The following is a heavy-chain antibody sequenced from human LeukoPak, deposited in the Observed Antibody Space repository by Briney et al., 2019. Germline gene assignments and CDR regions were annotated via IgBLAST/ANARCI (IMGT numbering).Heavy chain of an antibody. Sequence: SVKVSCKASGGTFSSYAISWVRQAPGQGLEWRGGIIPFFGTANYAQKFQGRVTITADESTSTAYMELSSLRSEDTAVYYCARTLAAAGNPSSFHFDYWGQGTLVTVSS. D-gene: IGHD6-13*01. CDR2: IIPFFGTA. V-gene: IGHV1-69*13. CDR3: ARTLAAAGNPSSFHFDY. J-gene: IGHJ4*02. CDR1: GGTFSSYA.